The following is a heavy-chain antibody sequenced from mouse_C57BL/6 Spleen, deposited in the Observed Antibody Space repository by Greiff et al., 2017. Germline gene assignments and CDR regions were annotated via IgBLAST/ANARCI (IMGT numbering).Heavy chain of an antibody. CDR1: GYTFTSYW. CDR3: ARDHVYAMDY. V-gene: IGHV1-52*01. Sequence: QVQLQQPGAELVRPGSSVKLSCKASGYTFTSYWMHWVKQRPIQGLEWIGNIDPSDSETHYNQKFKDKATLTVDKSSSTAYMQLSSLTSEDSAVYYCARDHVYAMDYWGQGTSVTVSS. CDR2: IDPSDSET. J-gene: IGHJ4*01.